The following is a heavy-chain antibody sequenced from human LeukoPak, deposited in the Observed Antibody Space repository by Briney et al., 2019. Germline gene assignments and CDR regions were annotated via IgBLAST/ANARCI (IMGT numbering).Heavy chain of an antibody. CDR1: GFTFIDYT. J-gene: IGHJ3*02. CDR2: ITSTGRYI. D-gene: IGHD2-2*01. Sequence: GGSLRLSCAASGFTFIDYTMNWVRQAPGKGLEWVSSITSTGRYIFYADSLKGRFTISRDNAKKSLYLQMNRLRAEDTAVYYCARVSPSTGADAFDIWGQGTMVTVSS. V-gene: IGHV3-21*01. CDR3: ARVSPSTGADAFDI.